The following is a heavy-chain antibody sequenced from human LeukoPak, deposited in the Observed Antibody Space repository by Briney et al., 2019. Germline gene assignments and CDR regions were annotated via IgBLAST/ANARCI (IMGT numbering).Heavy chain of an antibody. CDR3: ARIVVVPAAKTEHYYYYMDV. CDR2: IYPGDSDT. D-gene: IGHD2-2*01. J-gene: IGHJ6*03. Sequence: GESLKISFKGSGYSFTSYWIGWVGRMPGKGLEWMGIIYPGDSDTRYSPSFQGQVTISADKSIGTAYLQWSSLKVSDTAMYYCARIVVVPAAKTEHYYYYMDVWGKGTTDTVSS. V-gene: IGHV5-51*01. CDR1: GYSFTSYW.